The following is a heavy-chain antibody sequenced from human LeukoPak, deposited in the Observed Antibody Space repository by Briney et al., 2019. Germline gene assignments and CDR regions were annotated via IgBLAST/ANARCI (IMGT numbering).Heavy chain of an antibody. Sequence: GGSLRLSCAASGLTFSSYSMNWVRQAPGKGLEWVSSISSSSSYIYYADSVKGRFTISRDNAKNSLYLQMNSLRAEDTAVYYCARLSGPSSPFDYWGQGTLVTVSS. D-gene: IGHD5-12*01. CDR1: GLTFSSYS. CDR2: ISSSSSYI. V-gene: IGHV3-21*01. J-gene: IGHJ4*02. CDR3: ARLSGPSSPFDY.